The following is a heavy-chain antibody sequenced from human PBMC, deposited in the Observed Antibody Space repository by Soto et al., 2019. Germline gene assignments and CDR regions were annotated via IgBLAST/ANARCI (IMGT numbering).Heavy chain of an antibody. J-gene: IGHJ4*02. CDR3: AKVKGCSGGSCYVLDY. V-gene: IGHV3-23*01. CDR2: ISGNGGNT. D-gene: IGHD2-15*01. CDR1: GFTVSSYA. Sequence: EVQLLESGGGLVQPGGSLRLSCAASGFTVSSYAMNGVRQAPGKGLEWVSGISGNGGNTYDSDAVRGRFAISRDNSKNTLYLQMNSLRAEDTAVYYCAKVKGCSGGSCYVLDYWGQGTLVTVSS.